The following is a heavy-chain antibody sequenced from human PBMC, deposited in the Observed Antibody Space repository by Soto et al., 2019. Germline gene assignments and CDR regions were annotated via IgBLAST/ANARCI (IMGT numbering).Heavy chain of an antibody. Sequence: SGPTLVNPTQTLTLTCTFSGFSLSTNGEGVGWIRQPPGKALEWLALIYWDDDKRYSPSLKNRLTITKDTSKNQVVLTLTNMDPVDTATYYCIHRRMEGMGELIMRDFDYWGQGALVTVSS. D-gene: IGHD3-10*01. CDR3: IHRRMEGMGELIMRDFDY. J-gene: IGHJ4*02. V-gene: IGHV2-5*02. CDR1: GFSLSTNGEG. CDR2: IYWDDDK.